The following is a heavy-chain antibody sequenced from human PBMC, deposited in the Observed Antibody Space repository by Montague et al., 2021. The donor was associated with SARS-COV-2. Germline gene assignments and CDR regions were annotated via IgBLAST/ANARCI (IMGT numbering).Heavy chain of an antibody. D-gene: IGHD6-19*01. CDR2: IASGGRST. CDR1: GFTFNNYA. J-gene: IGHJ4*02. CDR3: AKDPVPVAGRYFDY. V-gene: IGHV3-23*03. Sequence: SRRLSLSASGFTFNNYAINWVRQAPGKGLEWVSVIASGGRSTFYADSVKGRFTISRDNSKDTLYLQMYSLRPEDTAIYYCAKDPVPVAGRYFDYWGQGTLVTVSS.